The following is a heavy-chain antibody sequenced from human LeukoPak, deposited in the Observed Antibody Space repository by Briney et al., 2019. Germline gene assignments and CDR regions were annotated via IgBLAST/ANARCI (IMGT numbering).Heavy chain of an antibody. CDR2: ISSDGSLQ. Sequence: PGGSLRLSCVASAFTFSKHGMHWVRQAPGKGLEGVASISSDGSLQFYTAHVKGRFTLSRDNSKNTLHLQMDSLTTEDTAMYYCAKTDGYTYGKLHYWGQGTLVTVSS. D-gene: IGHD5-18*01. CDR1: AFTFSKHG. V-gene: IGHV3-30*02. CDR3: AKTDGYTYGKLHY. J-gene: IGHJ4*02.